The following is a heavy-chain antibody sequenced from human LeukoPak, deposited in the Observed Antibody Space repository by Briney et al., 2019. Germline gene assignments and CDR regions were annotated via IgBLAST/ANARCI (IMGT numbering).Heavy chain of an antibody. CDR3: ARGGYQQTSTFDF. CDR1: GDSISSSPYY. Sequence: PSETLSLTCAVSGDSISSSPYYWVWIRQPPGKGLEWIGGVFYSGTTYYNPSLKSRVTISVDTSRNQFSLQLRSVTAADTAVYYCARGGYQQTSTFDFWGQGTLVTVSS. V-gene: IGHV4-39*07. D-gene: IGHD5-18*01. CDR2: VFYSGTT. J-gene: IGHJ4*02.